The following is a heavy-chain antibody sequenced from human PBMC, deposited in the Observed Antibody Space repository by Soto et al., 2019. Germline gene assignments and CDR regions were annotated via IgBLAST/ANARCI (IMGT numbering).Heavy chain of an antibody. Sequence: SETLSLTCTVSGGSISSGGYYWSWIRQHPGKGLEWIGYIYYSGSTYYNQSLKNRITISVDTSKNQNSLKLNSVTAADTAVYYCAVRGVITKGNWFDPWGQGTLVTVSS. V-gene: IGHV4-31*03. D-gene: IGHD3-10*01. J-gene: IGHJ5*02. CDR3: AVRGVITKGNWFDP. CDR1: GGSISSGGYY. CDR2: IYYSGST.